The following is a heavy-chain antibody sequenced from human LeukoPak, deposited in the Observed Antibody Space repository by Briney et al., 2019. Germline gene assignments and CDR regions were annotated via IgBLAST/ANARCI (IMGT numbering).Heavy chain of an antibody. J-gene: IGHJ3*02. V-gene: IGHV1-69*13. CDR2: IIPMLTSA. CDR3: ARDRAMYFYDSNGYEAFEI. Sequence: SVKVSCKASGGTFISYAISWVRQSPGQGLEWMGGIIPMLTSARYEQRFQGRVTITADESTSTVYLQLNSLRFEDTAVYHCARDRAMYFYDSNGYEAFEIWGQGTIITVSS. CDR1: GGTFISYA. D-gene: IGHD3-22*01.